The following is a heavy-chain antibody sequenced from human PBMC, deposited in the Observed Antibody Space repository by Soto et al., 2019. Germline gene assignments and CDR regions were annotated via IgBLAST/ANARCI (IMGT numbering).Heavy chain of an antibody. D-gene: IGHD4-17*01. CDR2: INPNSGGT. CDR1: GYTSNGYY. V-gene: IGHV1-2*04. Sequence: GASVKVSCKASGYTSNGYYMHWVRQAPGQGLEWMGWINPNSGGTNYAQKFQGWVTMTRDTSISTAYMELSRLRSDDTAVYYCARSMTTVTAEYGMDVWGQGTTVTVSS. CDR3: ARSMTTVTAEYGMDV. J-gene: IGHJ6*02.